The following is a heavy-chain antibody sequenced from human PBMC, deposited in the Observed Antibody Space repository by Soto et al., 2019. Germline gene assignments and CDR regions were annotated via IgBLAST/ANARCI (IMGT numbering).Heavy chain of an antibody. V-gene: IGHV5-51*01. CDR1: GYRFTSYW. D-gene: IGHD3-22*01. J-gene: IGHJ5*02. Sequence: GESLKISCRTSGYRFTSYWIAWVRQMPGKGLEWMGIIFPSDSDTRYSPSFQGQVTISADRSTSTVFLQWASLRASDTAVYFCARKDKSGYFNWFDPWGQGTLVTVSS. CDR2: IFPSDSDT. CDR3: ARKDKSGYFNWFDP.